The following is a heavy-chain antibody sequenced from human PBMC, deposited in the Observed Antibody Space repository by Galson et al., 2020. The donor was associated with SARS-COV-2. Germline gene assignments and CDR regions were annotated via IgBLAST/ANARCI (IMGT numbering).Heavy chain of an antibody. J-gene: IGHJ6*02. V-gene: IGHV5-51*07. CDR2: ISTGDPTI. D-gene: IGHD2-2*01. Sequence: GESLKISCKCSGYSFPTYWIGWLHPMPGKRLEWIGIISTGDPTISYSPSFQGQVTISADKSTTTAYLQWSGLKASDRAIYYCSRQWCSSTGWLRGYYDGLDVWGQGTTGTVCS. CDR1: GYSFPTYW. CDR3: SRQWCSSTGWLRGYYDGLDV.